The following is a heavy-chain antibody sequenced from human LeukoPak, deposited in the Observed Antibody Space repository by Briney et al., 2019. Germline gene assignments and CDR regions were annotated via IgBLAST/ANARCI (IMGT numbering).Heavy chain of an antibody. V-gene: IGHV2-70*11. D-gene: IGHD2-21*01. J-gene: IGHJ6*03. Sequence: SGPTLVNPTQTLTLTCTFSGFSLSTSGMCVSWIRQPPGKALEWLARIDWDDDKYYSTSLKTRLTISKDPSKNQVVLTMTNMDPVDTATYYCARAVEVYYYYYMDVWGKGTTVTVSS. CDR2: IDWDDDK. CDR1: GFSLSTSGMC. CDR3: ARAVEVYYYYYMDV.